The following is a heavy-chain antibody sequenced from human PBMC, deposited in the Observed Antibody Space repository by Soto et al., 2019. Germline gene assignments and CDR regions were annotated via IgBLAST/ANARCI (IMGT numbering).Heavy chain of an antibody. CDR3: ARGGYYDSSGSRNYHYYGMDA. CDR1: GCTFNSYG. CDR2: ISPYDDNT. J-gene: IGHJ6*02. D-gene: IGHD3-22*01. Sequence: QVQLVQSGTEAKKPGASVKVSCKASGCTFNSYGISWVRQAPGQGLEWMGWISPYDDNTNYAQNLQGRVTMTTDTSTRTAYMELRSLRSDDTAVYYCARGGYYDSSGSRNYHYYGMDAWGQGTTVTVS. V-gene: IGHV1-18*01.